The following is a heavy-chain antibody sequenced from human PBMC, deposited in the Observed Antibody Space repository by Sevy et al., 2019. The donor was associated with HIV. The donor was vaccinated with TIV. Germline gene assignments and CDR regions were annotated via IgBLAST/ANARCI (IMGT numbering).Heavy chain of an antibody. D-gene: IGHD3-22*01. CDR1: GFTFSSYA. CDR3: AKVTIVVVINPYFDY. Sequence: GGSLRLSCAASGFTFSSYAMSWVRQAPGKGLEWVSAISGSGGSTYYADSVKGRCTISRDNSKNTLYLQMNSLRAEDTAVYYCAKVTIVVVINPYFDYWGQGTLVTVSS. J-gene: IGHJ4*02. V-gene: IGHV3-23*01. CDR2: ISGSGGST.